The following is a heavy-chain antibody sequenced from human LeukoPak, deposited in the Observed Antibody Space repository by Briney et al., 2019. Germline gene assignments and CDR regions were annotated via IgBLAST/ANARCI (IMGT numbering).Heavy chain of an antibody. V-gene: IGHV4-30-4*01. J-gene: IGHJ3*02. Sequence: RPSETLSLTCTVSGGSISSGDYSWSWIRQPPGKGLEWIGYIYYSGNTYYNPSLKSRVTISVDTSKNQFSLKLSSVTAADTAVYYCARSTYYYDSSGPGEVAFDIWGQGTMVTVSS. CDR1: GGSISSGDYS. CDR3: ARSTYYYDSSGPGEVAFDI. CDR2: IYYSGNT. D-gene: IGHD3-22*01.